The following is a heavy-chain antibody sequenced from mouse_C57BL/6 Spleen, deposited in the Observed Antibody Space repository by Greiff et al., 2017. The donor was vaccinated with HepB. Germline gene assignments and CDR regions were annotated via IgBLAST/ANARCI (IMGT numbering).Heavy chain of an antibody. CDR3: TRWEAYSNY. D-gene: IGHD2-5*01. J-gene: IGHJ2*01. V-gene: IGHV1-15*01. Sequence: VQLQQSGAELVRPGASVTLSCKASGYTFTDYEMHWVKQTPVHGLEWIGAIDPETGGTAYNQKFKGKAILTADKSSSTAYMELRGLTSEDSAVYYCTRWEAYSNYWGQGTTLTVSS. CDR1: GYTFTDYE. CDR2: IDPETGGT.